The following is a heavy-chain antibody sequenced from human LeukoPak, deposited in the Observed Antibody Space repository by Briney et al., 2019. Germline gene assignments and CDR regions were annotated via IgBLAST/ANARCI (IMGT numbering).Heavy chain of an antibody. V-gene: IGHV1-2*02. Sequence: ASVKVSCKASGYTFTGYYMHWVRQAPGQGLEWMGWINPNSGGTNYAQKFQGRVTMTRDTSTSTVYMELSSLRSEDTAVYYCAREGVAGFDYWGQGTLVTVSS. CDR2: INPNSGGT. J-gene: IGHJ4*02. CDR3: AREGVAGFDY. D-gene: IGHD6-19*01. CDR1: GYTFTGYY.